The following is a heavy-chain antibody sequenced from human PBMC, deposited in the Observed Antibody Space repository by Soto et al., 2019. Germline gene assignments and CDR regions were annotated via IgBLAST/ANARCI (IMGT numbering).Heavy chain of an antibody. V-gene: IGHV3-74*03. D-gene: IGHD5-18*01. CDR2: IYSDGSGP. CDR1: GFTFSNLW. Sequence: GGSLRLSCAASGFTFSNLWMHWVRQAPGKGLVWVSRIYSDGSGPMYADSVKGRFTISRDNAKSTLYLQMNSLRAEDTAVYYCATLNSFGSDYWGRGTLVTVSS. J-gene: IGHJ4*02. CDR3: ATLNSFGSDY.